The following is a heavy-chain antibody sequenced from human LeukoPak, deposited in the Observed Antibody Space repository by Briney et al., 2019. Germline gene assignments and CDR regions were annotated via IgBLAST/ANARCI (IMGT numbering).Heavy chain of an antibody. CDR2: IEKDGSEI. V-gene: IGHV3-7*01. CDR3: AAGAGWLIDW. Sequence: GGSLRLSCAASGFTFSNYWMNWVRQAPGEGMEWVAIIEKDGSEILYVDSVKGRFTISRDNAKNSLYLQMNSLRAEDTAVYYCAAGAGWLIDWWGQGTLVTVSS. D-gene: IGHD6-19*01. CDR1: GFTFSNYW. J-gene: IGHJ4*02.